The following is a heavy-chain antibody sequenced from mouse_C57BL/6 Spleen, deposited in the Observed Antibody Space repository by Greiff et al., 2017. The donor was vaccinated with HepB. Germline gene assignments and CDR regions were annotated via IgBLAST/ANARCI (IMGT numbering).Heavy chain of an antibody. J-gene: IGHJ1*03. CDR1: GYSITSGYY. CDR2: ISYDGSN. D-gene: IGHD2-2*01. V-gene: IGHV3-6*01. CDR3: ARGGGSYGYDDDWYFDV. Sequence: DVQLQESGPGLVKPSQSLSLTCSVTGYSITSGYYWNWIRQFPGNKLEWMGYISYDGSNNYNPSLKNRISITRDTSKNQFFLKLNSVTTEETATYYCARGGGSYGYDDDWYFDVWGTGTTVTVSS.